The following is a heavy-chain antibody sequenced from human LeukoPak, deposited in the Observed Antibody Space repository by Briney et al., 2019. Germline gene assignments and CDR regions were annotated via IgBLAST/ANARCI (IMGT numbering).Heavy chain of an antibody. J-gene: IGHJ5*01. D-gene: IGHD6-6*01. Sequence: GGSLRLSCAASGFTFSNFGMSWVRQAPGKGLEWVSAIFGNGVTTYYADSVKGRFIISRDNPQNRLFLQVNSLRVEDTAAYYCAKGLGEFASAPDSWGQGTLVTVSS. V-gene: IGHV3-23*01. CDR2: IFGNGVTT. CDR3: AKGLGEFASAPDS. CDR1: GFTFSNFG.